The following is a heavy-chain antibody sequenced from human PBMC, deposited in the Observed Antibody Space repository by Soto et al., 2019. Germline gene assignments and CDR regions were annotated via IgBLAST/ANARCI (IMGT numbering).Heavy chain of an antibody. Sequence: EVQLVESGGALVKPGGSLRLSCAASGFIFSNSWMHWVRQAPGKGLVWVSRINSAGSSTSYADSVKGRFTISRDNAKKTLYLQMNSLRAEDTAVYYCARSGTAMGDYWGQGTLVTVSS. V-gene: IGHV3-74*01. D-gene: IGHD5-18*01. CDR1: GFIFSNSW. CDR2: INSAGSST. CDR3: ARSGTAMGDY. J-gene: IGHJ4*02.